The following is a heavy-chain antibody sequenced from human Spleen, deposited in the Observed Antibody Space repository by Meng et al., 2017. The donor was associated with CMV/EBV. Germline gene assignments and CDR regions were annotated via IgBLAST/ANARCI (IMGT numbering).Heavy chain of an antibody. D-gene: IGHD2-2*02. CDR1: GFTFSNAW. Sequence: ASGFTFSNAWMSWIRQAPGKGLEWVGRIKSKTDGRATDYAATVKGRFTISRDDSKNTLYLQMNSLKTEDTAVYYCTTEDQLLYYNYWGQGTLVTVSS. J-gene: IGHJ4*02. CDR3: TTEDQLLYYNY. V-gene: IGHV3-15*01. CDR2: IKSKTDGRAT.